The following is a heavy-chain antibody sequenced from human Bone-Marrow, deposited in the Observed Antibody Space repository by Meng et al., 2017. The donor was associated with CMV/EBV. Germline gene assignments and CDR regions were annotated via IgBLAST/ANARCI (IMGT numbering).Heavy chain of an antibody. J-gene: IGHJ6*02. CDR1: GYTLTELS. CDR2: IIPILGIA. Sequence: SVNSCKVSGYTLTELSRHWVRQAPGQGLEWMGRIIPILGIANYAQKFQGRVTITADKSTSTAYMELSSLRSEDTAVYYCAIVRGDKPQKYYYYYYGMDVWGQGTTVTVSS. D-gene: IGHD2-21*02. CDR3: AIVRGDKPQKYYYYYYGMDV. V-gene: IGHV1-69*02.